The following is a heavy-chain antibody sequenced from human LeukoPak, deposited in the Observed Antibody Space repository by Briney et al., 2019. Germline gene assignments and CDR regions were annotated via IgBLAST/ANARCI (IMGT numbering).Heavy chain of an antibody. CDR2: IKPDGSEK. J-gene: IGHJ4*02. Sequence: PGESLRLSCAASGFTFRSYWMSWARQAPGKGLECVASIKPDGSEKYYVDSVKGRFTISRDNAKNSLYLQMNGLRADDTAVYYCAAGSYFDHWGQGTLVAVSS. CDR1: GFTFRSYW. CDR3: AAGSYFDH. V-gene: IGHV3-7*01. D-gene: IGHD3-10*01.